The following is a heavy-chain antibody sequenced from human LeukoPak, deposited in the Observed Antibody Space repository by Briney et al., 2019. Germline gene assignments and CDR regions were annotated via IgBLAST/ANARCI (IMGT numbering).Heavy chain of an antibody. J-gene: IGHJ5*02. CDR1: GYTLTELS. CDR2: FDPEDGET. Sequence: ASVKVSCKVSGYTLTELSMHWVRQAPGKGLGWMGGFDPEDGETIYAQKFQGRVTMTEDTSTDTAYMELSSLRSEDTAVYYCATIAAAGTGWFDPWGQGTLVTVSS. CDR3: ATIAAAGTGWFDP. V-gene: IGHV1-24*01. D-gene: IGHD6-13*01.